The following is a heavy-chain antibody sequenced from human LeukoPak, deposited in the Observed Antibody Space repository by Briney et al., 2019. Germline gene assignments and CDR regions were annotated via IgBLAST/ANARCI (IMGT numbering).Heavy chain of an antibody. CDR1: GGSISSYY. CDR2: IYYSGST. V-gene: IGHV4-59*01. Sequence: SETLSLTCTVSGGSISSYYWSWIRQPPGKGLDWIGYIYYSGSTNYNPSLKSRVTISVDTSKNQFSLQPSSVTAADTAVYYCASSELSSSWYNSYWGQGTLVTVSS. J-gene: IGHJ4*02. D-gene: IGHD6-13*01. CDR3: ASSELSSSWYNSY.